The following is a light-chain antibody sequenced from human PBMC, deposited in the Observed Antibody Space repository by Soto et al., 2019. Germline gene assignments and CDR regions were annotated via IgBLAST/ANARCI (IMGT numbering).Light chain of an antibody. CDR1: QTVSSNY. J-gene: IGKJ1*01. V-gene: IGKV3-20*01. CDR2: GSS. Sequence: EIVLTQSPGTMSLSPGKRSSVSCRTSQTVSSNYLAWYQQKPGQAPRLLIYGSSSRATGIPDRFSGSGSGTDFTLTISRLGPEDIAVYYCQQYDGPPWTFGQGTKVDIK. CDR3: QQYDGPPWT.